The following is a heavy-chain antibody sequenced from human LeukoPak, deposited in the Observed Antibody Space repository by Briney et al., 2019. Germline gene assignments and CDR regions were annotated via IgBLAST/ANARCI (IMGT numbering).Heavy chain of an antibody. D-gene: IGHD4-23*01. V-gene: IGHV3-30*02. CDR2: IRYDGSNK. J-gene: IGHJ4*02. Sequence: GGSLRLSCAASGFTFSSYGMHWVRQAPGKGLGWVAFIRYDGSNKYYADSVKGRFTISRDNSKNTLYLQMHSLRAEDTAIYYCAKERQGGNSYGDEAFYFDYWGQGTLVTVSS. CDR3: AKERQGGNSYGDEAFYFDY. CDR1: GFTFSSYG.